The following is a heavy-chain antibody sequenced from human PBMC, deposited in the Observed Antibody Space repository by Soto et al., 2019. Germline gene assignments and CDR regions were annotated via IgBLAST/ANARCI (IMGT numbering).Heavy chain of an antibody. V-gene: IGHV1-69*01. CDR2: IIPIFGTA. CDR1: GGTFSSYA. CDR3: ASARYSSGWTLFDY. Sequence: QVQLVQSGAEVKKPGSSVKVSCKASGGTFSSYAISWVRQAPGQGLEWMGGIIPIFGTANYAQKFQGRVTITADEPTSTAYMEPSSLSSEDTAVYCGASARYSSGWTLFDYWGQGTLVTVSS. D-gene: IGHD6-19*01. J-gene: IGHJ4*02.